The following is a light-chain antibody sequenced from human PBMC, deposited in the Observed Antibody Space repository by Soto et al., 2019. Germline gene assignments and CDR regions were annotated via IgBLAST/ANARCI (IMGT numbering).Light chain of an antibody. CDR3: CSHAGSSTYV. V-gene: IGLV2-23*01. Sequence: QSALTQPASVSGSPGQSITISCTGTTSDVGSRNLVSWYQHYPGKAPKLIIFEASKRPSGVSSRFSGSKSGSTASLTISGLQAEDEADYYCCSHAGSSTYVFGTGTKLTVL. CDR2: EAS. J-gene: IGLJ1*01. CDR1: TSDVGSRNL.